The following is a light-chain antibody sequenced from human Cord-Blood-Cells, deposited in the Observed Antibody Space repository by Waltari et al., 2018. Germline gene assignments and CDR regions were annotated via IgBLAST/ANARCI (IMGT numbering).Light chain of an antibody. CDR1: QSVSSSY. Sequence: EIVLTQSPGTLSLSPGERATLSCRASQSVSSSYLAGYQQKPGQSPRLLIYGASSRATGIQDRFSGRWSGTDFTLTISRLEPEDFAVYYCQQYGSSRTFGQGTKVEIK. CDR2: GAS. V-gene: IGKV3-20*01. J-gene: IGKJ1*01. CDR3: QQYGSSRT.